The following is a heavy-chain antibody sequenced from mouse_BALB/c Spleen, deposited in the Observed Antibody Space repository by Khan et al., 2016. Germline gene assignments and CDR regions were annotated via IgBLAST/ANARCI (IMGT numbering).Heavy chain of an antibody. CDR3: AEVLGWCAY. Sequence: VQLKESGPGLVKPSQSLSLTCTVTGYSITSDYAWNWIRQFPGNKLEWMGYISYSGSTSYNPSLKSRISITRDTSKNQIFLRLNSVTTEDTATYYGAEVLGWCAYWGQGTLVTVSA. D-gene: IGHD2-14*01. V-gene: IGHV3-2*02. CDR1: GYSITSDYA. CDR2: ISYSGST. J-gene: IGHJ3*01.